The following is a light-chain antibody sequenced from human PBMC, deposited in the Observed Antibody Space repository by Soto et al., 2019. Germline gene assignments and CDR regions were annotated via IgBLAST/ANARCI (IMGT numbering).Light chain of an antibody. V-gene: IGLV2-23*01. J-gene: IGLJ3*02. Sequence: QSALTQPASVSGSPGQSITISCTGTSGDAGNYNFVSWYQQHPGKAPKVIIYEDSTRPSGVSNRISGSKSGNTASLTISGLQAEDEADYYCCSYAGSSTSWVFGGGTKVTVL. CDR3: CSYAGSSTSWV. CDR1: SGDAGNYNF. CDR2: EDS.